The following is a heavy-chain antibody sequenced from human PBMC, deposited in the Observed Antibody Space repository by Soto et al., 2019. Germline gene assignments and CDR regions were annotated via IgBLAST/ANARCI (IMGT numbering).Heavy chain of an antibody. CDR3: AHRVTILGVVNYHWFDP. Sequence: QITLKESGPTLVKPTQTLTLTCTFSGFSLSTSGVGVGWIRQPPGKALEWLALIYWDDDKRYSPSLKSRLTITKDASKNHVVLTMTHMDPVDTATYCCAHRVTILGVVNYHWFDPWGQGTLVTVSS. CDR1: GFSLSTSGVG. D-gene: IGHD3-3*01. J-gene: IGHJ5*02. V-gene: IGHV2-5*02. CDR2: IYWDDDK.